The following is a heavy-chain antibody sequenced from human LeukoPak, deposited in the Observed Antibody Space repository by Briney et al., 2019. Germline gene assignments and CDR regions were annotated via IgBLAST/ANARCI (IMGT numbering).Heavy chain of an antibody. D-gene: IGHD2-2*01. Sequence: ASVKVSCKASGYTFTSYYMHWLRQAPGQGIEWMGIINPSGGSTSYAQKFQGRVTMTRDTSTSTVYMELSSLRSEDTAVYDCARDRQDCSSTSCYFPENWFDPWGQGTLVTVAS. CDR3: ARDRQDCSSTSCYFPENWFDP. J-gene: IGHJ5*02. CDR2: INPSGGST. V-gene: IGHV1-46*01. CDR1: GYTFTSYY.